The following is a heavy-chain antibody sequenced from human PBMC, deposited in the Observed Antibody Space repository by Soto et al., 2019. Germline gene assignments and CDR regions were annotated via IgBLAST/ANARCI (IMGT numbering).Heavy chain of an antibody. Sequence: ASVKVSCKASGYTFTSYGISWVRQAPGQGLEWMGWISAYNGNTNYAQKLQGRVTMTTDTSTSTAYMELRSLRSDDTAVYYCARVSSYDFWSGYRKNWFDPWGQGTLVPVSS. J-gene: IGHJ5*02. CDR2: ISAYNGNT. D-gene: IGHD3-3*01. CDR3: ARVSSYDFWSGYRKNWFDP. CDR1: GYTFTSYG. V-gene: IGHV1-18*01.